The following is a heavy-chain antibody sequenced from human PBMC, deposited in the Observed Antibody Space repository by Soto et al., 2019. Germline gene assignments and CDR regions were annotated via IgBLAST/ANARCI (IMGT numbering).Heavy chain of an antibody. Sequence: SETLSLTCTVSGGSISSSSYYWGWIRQPPGKGLEWIGSIYYSGSTYYNPSLKSRVTISVDTSKNQFSLKLSSVTAADTAVYYCARDATMLDYWGQGTLVTVSS. CDR1: GGSISSSSYY. J-gene: IGHJ4*02. CDR2: IYYSGST. D-gene: IGHD1-26*01. V-gene: IGHV4-39*01. CDR3: ARDATMLDY.